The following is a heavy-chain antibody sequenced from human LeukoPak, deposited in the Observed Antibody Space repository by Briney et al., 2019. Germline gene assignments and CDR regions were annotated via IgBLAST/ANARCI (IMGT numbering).Heavy chain of an antibody. Sequence: ASVKVSCKASGYTFTSYYMHWVRQAPGQGLEWMGIINPSGGSTSYAQKFQGRVTMTRDTSTSTDYMELSSLRSEDTAVYYCARDRGQTLPGGYWGQGTLVTVSS. CDR1: GYTFTSYY. J-gene: IGHJ4*02. V-gene: IGHV1-46*01. CDR3: ARDRGQTLPGGY. CDR2: INPSGGST. D-gene: IGHD2-8*02.